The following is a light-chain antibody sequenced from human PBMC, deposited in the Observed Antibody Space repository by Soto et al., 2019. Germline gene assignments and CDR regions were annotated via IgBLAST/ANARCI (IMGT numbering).Light chain of an antibody. Sequence: EIRVTQSPGTLSLSTGERATLSCSASQSVSSSYLAWYQQKPGQAPRLLIYGASSRATGIPDRFSGSGSGTDFTLTISRLEPEDFAVYYCQQYGSSPRTFGQGTKVDIK. J-gene: IGKJ1*01. CDR2: GAS. CDR1: QSVSSSY. V-gene: IGKV3-20*01. CDR3: QQYGSSPRT.